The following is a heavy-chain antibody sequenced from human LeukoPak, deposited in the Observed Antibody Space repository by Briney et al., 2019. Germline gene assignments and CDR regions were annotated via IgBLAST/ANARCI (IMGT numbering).Heavy chain of an antibody. J-gene: IGHJ4*02. CDR3: ARSRTYGDYGRGLDY. CDR1: GFTFSSYS. CDR2: ISSSSRSI. D-gene: IGHD4-17*01. Sequence: GGSLRLSCAASGFTFSSYSMNWVRQAPGKGLEWVSYISSSSRSIYYADSVKGRFTISRDNANNSLSLQMNSLRAEDTAVYYCARSRTYGDYGRGLDYWGQGTLVTVSS. V-gene: IGHV3-48*01.